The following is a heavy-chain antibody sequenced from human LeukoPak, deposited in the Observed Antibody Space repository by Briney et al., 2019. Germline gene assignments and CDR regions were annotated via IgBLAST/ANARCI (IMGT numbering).Heavy chain of an antibody. Sequence: PGGSLGLSCAASGFTVSSTYLTWVRQAPGKGLEWLSVIYSGGYTYYADSVKGRFFISRDISENMVYLQMNSLSAEDTAVYFCARGRPAHYFDSWGPGTLVTVS. CDR2: IYSGGYT. J-gene: IGHJ4*02. CDR1: GFTVSSTY. CDR3: ARGRPAHYFDS. V-gene: IGHV3-66*01. D-gene: IGHD6-6*01.